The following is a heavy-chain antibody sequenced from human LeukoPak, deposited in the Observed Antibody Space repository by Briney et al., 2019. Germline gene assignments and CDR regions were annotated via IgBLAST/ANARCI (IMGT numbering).Heavy chain of an antibody. Sequence: GGSLRLSCAASGFTFSSYAISWVRQAPGEGLEWVSAISGSGGSTYYADSVKGRFTISRDNSKNTLYLQLNSLRAEDTAVYYCPKDHGTSLEGYYDFWGGHVYWGEGALVTVSS. V-gene: IGHV3-23*01. D-gene: IGHD3-3*01. J-gene: IGHJ4*02. CDR1: GFTFSSYA. CDR3: PKDHGTSLEGYYDFWGGHVY. CDR2: ISGSGGST.